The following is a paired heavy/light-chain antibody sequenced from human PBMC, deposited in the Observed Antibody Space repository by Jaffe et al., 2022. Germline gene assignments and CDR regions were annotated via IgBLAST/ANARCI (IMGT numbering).Light chain of an antibody. CDR1: QTINNNY. Sequence: EILLTQSPGTLSLSPRDRATLSCRASQTINNNYLSWFQQKPGQAPKLILYGASTRATGIPDRFSGSGAGTDFTLTISRLEPEDFAVYYCQQFGRSPYTFGQGTKVEI. V-gene: IGKV3-20*01. J-gene: IGKJ2*01. CDR2: GAS. CDR3: QQFGRSPYT.
Heavy chain of an antibody. CDR2: TNHLGNS. CDR3: ARRVSAFTGYGPPYYYMDV. Sequence: QVRLHQWGTGLLKSSDTLSLSCAVYGGSFSGHYWTWIRQPPGRGLEWIGETNHLGNSDYNPSVKSRVSISLDTSKKEFSLKLTSVTAADTALYFCARRVSAFTGYGPPYYYMDVWGNGTTVAVSS. J-gene: IGHJ6*03. D-gene: IGHD5-12*01. V-gene: IGHV4-34*01. CDR1: GGSFSGHY.